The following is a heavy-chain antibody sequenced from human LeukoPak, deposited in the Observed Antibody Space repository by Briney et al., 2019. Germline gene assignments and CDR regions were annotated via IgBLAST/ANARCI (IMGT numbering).Heavy chain of an antibody. CDR1: GGSISSSNW. CDR2: IYHSGST. V-gene: IGHV4-4*02. D-gene: IGHD6-19*01. CDR3: ARICSSGWYDY. J-gene: IGHJ4*02. Sequence: SGTLSLTCAVSGGSISSSNWWSWVRQPPGKGLEWIGEIYHSGSTNYNPSLKSRVTISVDTSKNQFSLKLSSVTAADTAVYYCARICSSGWYDYWGQGTLVTVSS.